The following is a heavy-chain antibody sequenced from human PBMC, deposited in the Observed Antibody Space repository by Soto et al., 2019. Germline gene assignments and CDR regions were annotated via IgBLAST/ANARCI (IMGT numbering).Heavy chain of an antibody. V-gene: IGHV5-51*03. CDR2: IYPGDSDT. Sequence: EVYLAQSGAEVKKPGESLKISCKGSGYNFNRYWIGWVRQMPGKGLEWMGVIYPGDSDTRYSPSLQGQVTSSADKSSSAAYLPWSSLQASDTATYYCARSLVNGTYEAFDIWGQGTMVTVSS. D-gene: IGHD6-13*01. J-gene: IGHJ3*02. CDR1: GYNFNRYW. CDR3: ARSLVNGTYEAFDI.